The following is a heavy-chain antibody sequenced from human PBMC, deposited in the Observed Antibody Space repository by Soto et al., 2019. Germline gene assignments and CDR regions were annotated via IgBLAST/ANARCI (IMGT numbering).Heavy chain of an antibody. V-gene: IGHV3-7*03. CDR3: ASVRANDYESDY. J-gene: IGHJ4*02. D-gene: IGHD4-17*01. CDR1: GFMFGSYW. CDR2: IKRDGSEK. Sequence: EVQLVESGGGLVQPGGSLRLSCAASGFMFGSYWMTWVRHAPGKGLEWVANIKRDGSEKFYVDSVKGRFTISRDNADNSLFLHMNSLRAEDAAIYYCASVRANDYESDYWGQGALVTVS.